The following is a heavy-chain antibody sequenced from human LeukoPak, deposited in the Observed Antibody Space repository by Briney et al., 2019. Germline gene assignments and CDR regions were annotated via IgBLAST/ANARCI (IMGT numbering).Heavy chain of an antibody. J-gene: IGHJ4*02. Sequence: SETLSLTCTVSGGSISSGGYYWSWIRQHPGKGLEWIGYIYYSGSTYYNPSLKSRVTISVDTSKNQFSLKLSSVTAADTAVYYCARARPSIVATTGYFDYWGQGTLVTVSS. CDR1: GGSISSGGYY. V-gene: IGHV4-31*03. CDR3: ARARPSIVATTGYFDY. D-gene: IGHD5-12*01. CDR2: IYYSGST.